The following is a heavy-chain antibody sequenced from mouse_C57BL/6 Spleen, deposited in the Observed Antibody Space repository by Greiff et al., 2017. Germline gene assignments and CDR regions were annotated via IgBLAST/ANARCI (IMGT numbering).Heavy chain of an antibody. CDR2: IYPRSGNT. J-gene: IGHJ2*01. D-gene: IGHD2-2*01. CDR1: GYTFTSYG. V-gene: IGHV1-81*01. CDR3: ARCGYDERGDY. Sequence: VQLQESGAELARPGASVKLSCKASGYTFTSYGISWVKQRTGQGLEWIGEIYPRSGNTYYNEKFKGKATLTADKSSSTAYMELRSLTSEDSAVYFCARCGYDERGDYWGQGTTLTVSS.